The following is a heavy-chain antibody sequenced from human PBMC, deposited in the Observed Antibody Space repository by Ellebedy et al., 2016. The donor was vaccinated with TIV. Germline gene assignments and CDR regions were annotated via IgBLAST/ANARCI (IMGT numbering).Heavy chain of an antibody. D-gene: IGHD2-15*01. Sequence: MPSETLSLTCTVSGGSISSSSYYWGWIRQPPGKGLEWIGSIYYTGSTYYKPPLKSRVSISVDTSKNQFSLKLSSVTAADTAVYYCARHSEFCIGNSCPFDYWGQGNLVTVSS. CDR2: IYYTGST. CDR3: ARHSEFCIGNSCPFDY. CDR1: GGSISSSSYY. J-gene: IGHJ4*02. V-gene: IGHV4-39*01.